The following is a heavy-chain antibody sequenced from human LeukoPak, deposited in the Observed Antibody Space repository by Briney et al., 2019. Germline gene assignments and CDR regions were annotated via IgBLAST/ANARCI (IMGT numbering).Heavy chain of an antibody. V-gene: IGHV4-59*01. J-gene: IGHJ6*03. D-gene: IGHD4-11*01. Sequence: SETLPLTCNVSGGSITSYYWSWIRQPPGKGLEWIGYIYYSGSTSYNPSLKSRVTISVDTSNNQFSLKLSSVTAADTAVYYCARAPSYGNYYYYYYMDVWGKGTTVTVSS. CDR2: IYYSGST. CDR3: ARAPSYGNYYYYYYMDV. CDR1: GGSITSYY.